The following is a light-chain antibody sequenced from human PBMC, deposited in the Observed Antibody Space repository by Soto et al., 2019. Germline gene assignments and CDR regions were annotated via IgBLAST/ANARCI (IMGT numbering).Light chain of an antibody. J-gene: IGLJ1*01. CDR1: TSDVGSYDL. CDR3: CSYAGGRSPYL. V-gene: IGLV2-23*02. Sequence: QSVLTQPASVSGSPGQSITISCTGTTSDVGSYDLVSWYQQHPGKAPKIMIYEVSKRPSGDSNRFSGSKSGNTASLTISGLQAEDEADYYCCSYAGGRSPYLFGTGTRSPS. CDR2: EVS.